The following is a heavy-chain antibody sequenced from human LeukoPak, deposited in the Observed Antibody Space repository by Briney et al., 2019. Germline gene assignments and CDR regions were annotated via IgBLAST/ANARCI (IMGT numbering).Heavy chain of an antibody. CDR1: RYTFTSYD. D-gene: IGHD5-12*01. CDR3: PRENSGFLYY. V-gene: IGHV1-8*01. Sequence: ASVKVSCKASRYTFTSYDINWVRQATGQGLEWMGWMNPNSGNTGYAQKFQGRVTMTRNTSISTAYMELSRLRSDDTAVYYCPRENSGFLYYWGQGTLVTVSS. J-gene: IGHJ4*02. CDR2: MNPNSGNT.